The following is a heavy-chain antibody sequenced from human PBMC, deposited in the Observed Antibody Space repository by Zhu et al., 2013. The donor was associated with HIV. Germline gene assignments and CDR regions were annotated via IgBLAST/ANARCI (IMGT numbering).Heavy chain of an antibody. CDR2: IYYSGST. D-gene: IGHD3-10*01. CDR1: GGSISTYY. Sequence: QVQLQESGPGLVKPSETLSLICTVSGGSISTYYWSWIRQSPGKGLDWIGYIYYSGSTNYNPSLKSRVTISVDTSKNHFSLKLRSVTAADTAVYYCARHKKVRVGGPYYYYYMDVWGKGTTVTVSS. J-gene: IGHJ6*03. CDR3: ARHKKVRVGGPYYYYYMDV. V-gene: IGHV4-59*08.